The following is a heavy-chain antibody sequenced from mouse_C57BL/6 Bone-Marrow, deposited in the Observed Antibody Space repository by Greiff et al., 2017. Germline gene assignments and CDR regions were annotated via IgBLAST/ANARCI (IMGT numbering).Heavy chain of an antibody. CDR1: GYTFTSYW. V-gene: IGHV1-55*01. CDR2: IYPGSGST. J-gene: IGHJ3*01. CDR3: ARDGYYVSLAY. Sequence: QVQLQPGAELVKPGASVKMSCKASGYTFTSYWITWVKQRPGQGLEWIGDIYPGSGSTNYNEKFKSKATLTVDTSSSTAYMQLSSLTSEDSAVYYCARDGYYVSLAYWGQGTLVTVSA. D-gene: IGHD2-3*01.